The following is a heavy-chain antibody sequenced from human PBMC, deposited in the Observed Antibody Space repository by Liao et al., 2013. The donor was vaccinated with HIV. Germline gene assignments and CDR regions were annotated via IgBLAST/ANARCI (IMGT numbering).Heavy chain of an antibody. V-gene: IGHV4-4*07. D-gene: IGHD3-22*01. J-gene: IGHJ4*02. CDR1: HGSMSNYY. CDR3: AGRYYFDTTGYYHSDVDGFDY. Sequence: QVQLQESGPRLVKPSETLSLTCSVSHGSMSNYYWSWIRQPAGKGLEWIGRIYSSGSTNSNPSLKSRVTISVDTSKNQFSLKLNSVTAADTAVYYCAGRYYFDTTGYYHSDVDGFDYWGQGTLVTVSS. CDR2: IYSSGST.